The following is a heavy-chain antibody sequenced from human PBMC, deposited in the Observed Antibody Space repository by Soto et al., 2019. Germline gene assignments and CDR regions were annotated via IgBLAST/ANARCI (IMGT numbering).Heavy chain of an antibody. Sequence: SETLSLTCAVYGGSFSGYYWSWIRQPPGKGLEWIGEINHSGSTNYNPSLKSRVTISVDTSKNQFSLKLSSVTAADTAVYYCARARLDIVVVPAAVIFDYWGQGTLVTVSS. J-gene: IGHJ4*02. V-gene: IGHV4-34*01. CDR1: GGSFSGYY. D-gene: IGHD2-2*03. CDR2: INHSGST. CDR3: ARARLDIVVVPAAVIFDY.